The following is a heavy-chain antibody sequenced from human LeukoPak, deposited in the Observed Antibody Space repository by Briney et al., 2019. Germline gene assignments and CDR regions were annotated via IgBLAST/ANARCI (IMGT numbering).Heavy chain of an antibody. CDR3: ARGARMMGRGDYFDY. Sequence: PSETLSLTCTVSGGSISSFYWSWIRQPAGKGLEWIGRIYTSGSTNYNPSLKSRVTMSVDTSKNQFSLKLSSVTAADTAVYYCARGARMMGRGDYFDYWGQGTLVTVSS. J-gene: IGHJ4*02. D-gene: IGHD6-6*01. CDR2: IYTSGST. CDR1: GGSISSFY. V-gene: IGHV4-4*07.